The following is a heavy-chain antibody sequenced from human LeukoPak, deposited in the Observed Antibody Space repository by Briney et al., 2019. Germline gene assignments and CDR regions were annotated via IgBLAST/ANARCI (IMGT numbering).Heavy chain of an antibody. Sequence: ASVKVSCKASGYTFTSYDINWVRQATGQGLEWMGWMNPNSGNTGYAQKFQGRVTMTRNTSISTAYMELSSLRSEDTAVYCCARGREKAPFDYDFWSGYYRNYYYYGMDVWGQGTTVTVSS. V-gene: IGHV1-8*01. CDR3: ARGREKAPFDYDFWSGYYRNYYYYGMDV. D-gene: IGHD3-3*01. J-gene: IGHJ6*02. CDR2: MNPNSGNT. CDR1: GYTFTSYD.